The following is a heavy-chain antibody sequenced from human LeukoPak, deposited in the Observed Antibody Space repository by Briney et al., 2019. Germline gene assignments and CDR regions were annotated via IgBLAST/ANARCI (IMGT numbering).Heavy chain of an antibody. CDR1: GFTFSSYA. CDR2: ISYDGSNK. CDR3: ARVTVAGSSLDC. J-gene: IGHJ4*02. D-gene: IGHD6-19*01. Sequence: PGRSLRLSCAASGFTFSSYAMHWVRQAPGKGLEWVAVISYDGSNKYYADSVKGRFTISRDNSKNTLYLQMNSLRAEDTAVYYCARVTVAGSSLDCWGQGTLVTVSS. V-gene: IGHV3-30*04.